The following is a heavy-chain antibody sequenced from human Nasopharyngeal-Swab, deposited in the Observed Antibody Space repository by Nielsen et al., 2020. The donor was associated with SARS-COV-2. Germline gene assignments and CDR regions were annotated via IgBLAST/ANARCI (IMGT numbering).Heavy chain of an antibody. Sequence: SVKVSCKASGGTFSSYAISWVRQAPGQGLEWMGGIIPIFGTANYAQKFQGRVTTTADKSTSTAYMELSSLRSEDTAVYYCARVGTIFGVVSGVDWGQGTLVTVSS. CDR3: ARVGTIFGVVSGVD. D-gene: IGHD3-3*01. V-gene: IGHV1-69*06. CDR2: IIPIFGTA. CDR1: GGTFSSYA. J-gene: IGHJ4*02.